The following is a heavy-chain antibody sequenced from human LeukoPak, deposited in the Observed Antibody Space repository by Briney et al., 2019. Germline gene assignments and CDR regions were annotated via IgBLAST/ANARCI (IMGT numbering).Heavy chain of an antibody. V-gene: IGHV3-30*18. J-gene: IGHJ4*02. Sequence: PGGSLRLSCAASGFTFSAYGMHWVRQAPGKGLEWVALISYDGSNTYYADSVKGRFTISRDNSKITLYLHMTSLRPEDTALYYCAKDRSPYCGGDCYGGYYWGQGTLVTVSS. CDR3: AKDRSPYCGGDCYGGYY. CDR1: GFTFSAYG. D-gene: IGHD2-21*02. CDR2: ISYDGSNT.